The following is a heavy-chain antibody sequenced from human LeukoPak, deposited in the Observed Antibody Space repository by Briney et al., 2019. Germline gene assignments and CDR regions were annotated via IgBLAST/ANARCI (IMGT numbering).Heavy chain of an antibody. J-gene: IGHJ4*02. CDR3: ATISVASGVHY. CDR2: ISANGGTT. D-gene: IGHD6-19*01. V-gene: IGHV3-23*01. Sequence: PGGSLRLSCAASGFSFSSYAMAWVRQAPGKGLEWVSTISANGGTTYYADSVKGRLTISRDNSKNTLYVQMSSLGADDTAVYYCATISVASGVHYWGQGTLVTVSS. CDR1: GFSFSSYA.